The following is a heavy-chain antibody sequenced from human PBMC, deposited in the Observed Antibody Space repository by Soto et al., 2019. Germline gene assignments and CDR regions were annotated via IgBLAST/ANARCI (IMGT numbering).Heavy chain of an antibody. V-gene: IGHV3-11*05. CDR1: GFTFSDYY. D-gene: IGHD6-13*01. Sequence: QVQLVESGGGLVKPGGSLRLSCAASGFTFSDYYMSWIRQAPGKGLEWVSYINSSSSYTNYADSVKGRFTISRDNAKNPLSLQMNSLRAEDTAVYYCARTIVAAGGRRYFDLWGRGTLVTVSS. CDR3: ARTIVAAGGRRYFDL. J-gene: IGHJ2*01. CDR2: INSSSSYT.